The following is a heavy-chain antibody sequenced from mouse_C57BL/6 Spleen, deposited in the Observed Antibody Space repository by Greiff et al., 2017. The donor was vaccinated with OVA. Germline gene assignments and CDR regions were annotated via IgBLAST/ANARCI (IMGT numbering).Heavy chain of an antibody. CDR3: ARCDYGSRMFAY. Sequence: QVQLMESGADLAKPGASVKLSCKASGYTFTSYWMHWVHQRPGQGLEWIGHINPSSGYNAYNQKFKDKATLTADKSSSTAYMQMSSLTYEDSAVYYCARCDYGSRMFAYWGQGTLVTVSA. CDR1: GYTFTSYW. V-gene: IGHV1-7*01. D-gene: IGHD1-1*01. J-gene: IGHJ3*01. CDR2: INPSSGYN.